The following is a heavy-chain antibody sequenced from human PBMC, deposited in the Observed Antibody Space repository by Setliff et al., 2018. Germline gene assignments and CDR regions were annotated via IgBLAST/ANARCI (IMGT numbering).Heavy chain of an antibody. D-gene: IGHD3-22*01. CDR3: ATNPRKGRSGGYYYDDPYYFYMDV. J-gene: IGHJ6*03. Sequence: LSCAASGFTFSTYNINWVRQAPGKGLEWIAYISSRSNTIYYADSVKGRFTISRDNAKNSLYLQLNSLRAEDTAVYYCATNPRKGRSGGYYYDDPYYFYMDVWGKGTTVTVSS. CDR1: GFTFSTYN. V-gene: IGHV3-48*01. CDR2: ISSRSNTI.